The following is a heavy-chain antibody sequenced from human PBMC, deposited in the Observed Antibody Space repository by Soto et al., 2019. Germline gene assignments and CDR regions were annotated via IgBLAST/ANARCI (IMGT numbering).Heavy chain of an antibody. CDR2: IYYSGST. Sequence: PSETLSLTCAVSGGSFTSNNWWTWVRQPPGQGLEWIGYIYYSGSTNYNPSLKSRVTISVDTSKNQFSLKLSSVTAADTAVYYCASLSLGEFDYWGQGTLVTVSS. V-gene: IGHV4-4*02. CDR1: GGSFTSNNW. CDR3: ASLSLGEFDY. D-gene: IGHD3-16*01. J-gene: IGHJ4*02.